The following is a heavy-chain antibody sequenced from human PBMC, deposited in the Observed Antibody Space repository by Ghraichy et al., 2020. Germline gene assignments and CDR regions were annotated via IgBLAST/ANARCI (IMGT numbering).Heavy chain of an antibody. V-gene: IGHV4-61*01. CDR2: IYYSGST. Sequence: SETLSLTCTVSGGSVSSGSYYWSWIRQPPGKGLEWIGHIYYSGSTNYNPSLKSRVTISVDTSKNQFSLKLSSVTAADTAVYYCARELPYGDSGGWFDPWGQGTLVTVSS. CDR3: ARELPYGDSGGWFDP. J-gene: IGHJ5*02. D-gene: IGHD4-17*01. CDR1: GGSVSSGSYY.